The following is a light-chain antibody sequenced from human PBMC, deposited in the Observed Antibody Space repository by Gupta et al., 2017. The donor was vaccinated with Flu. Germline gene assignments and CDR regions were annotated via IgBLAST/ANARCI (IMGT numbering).Light chain of an antibody. Sequence: QSVLTQPPSVSGAPGQRVTISCPGSTSNIGAGYDVHWYQQLPGTAPKLLIYGNSNRPSGVPDRFSGSKSATSASLAITGLQAEDEADYYCQSYDSSLRMVFGGGTKLTVL. CDR1: TSNIGAGYD. CDR3: QSYDSSLRMV. J-gene: IGLJ2*01. CDR2: GNS. V-gene: IGLV1-40*01.